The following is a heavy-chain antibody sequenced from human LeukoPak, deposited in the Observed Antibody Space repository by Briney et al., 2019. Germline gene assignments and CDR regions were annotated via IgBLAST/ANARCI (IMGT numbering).Heavy chain of an antibody. CDR2: IYHSGST. V-gene: IGHV4-38-2*01. CDR1: GYSISSGYY. Sequence: SETLSLTCAVSGYSISSGYYWGWIRQPPGKGLEWIGSIYHSGSTYYNPSLKSRVTIPVDTSKNQFSLKLSSVTAADTAVYYCARRRGSYYFDYWGQGTLVTVSS. D-gene: IGHD3-10*01. J-gene: IGHJ4*02. CDR3: ARRRGSYYFDY.